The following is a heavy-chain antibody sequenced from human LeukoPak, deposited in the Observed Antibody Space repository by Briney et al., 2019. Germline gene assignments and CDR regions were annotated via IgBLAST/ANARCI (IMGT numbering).Heavy chain of an antibody. CDR1: GFTFSDYY. V-gene: IGHV4-59*08. CDR2: IFYSGST. CDR3: ARGARGSYSY. J-gene: IGHJ4*02. D-gene: IGHD1-26*01. Sequence: LRLSCAASGFTFSDYYMSWIRQPPGKGLEWIGYIFYSGSTNYNPSLKSRVTISVDTSKNQFSLNLSSVTAADTAVYYCARGARGSYSYWGQGTLVTVSS.